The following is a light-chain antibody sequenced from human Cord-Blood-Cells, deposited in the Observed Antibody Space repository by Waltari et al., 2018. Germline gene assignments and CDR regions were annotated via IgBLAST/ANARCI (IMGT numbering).Light chain of an antibody. V-gene: IGKV3-11*01. CDR3: QQRSNWPLFT. Sequence: EIVLTQSPATLSLSPGARATLPCRASQSVSSHLAWYQRKPGQAPRPLICDASNSATGITARFSGSGSGTDFTLTISSLEPEDFAVYYCQQRSNWPLFTVGPGTKVDIK. CDR2: DAS. J-gene: IGKJ3*01. CDR1: QSVSSH.